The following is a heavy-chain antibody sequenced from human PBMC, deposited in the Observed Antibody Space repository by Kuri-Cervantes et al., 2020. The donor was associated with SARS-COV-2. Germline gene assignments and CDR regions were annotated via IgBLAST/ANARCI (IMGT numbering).Heavy chain of an antibody. V-gene: IGHV3-48*03. Sequence: GESLKISCAASGFTFSSSWMSWVRQAPGKGLEWVSYISSSGSTIYYADSVKGRFTISRDNAKNSLYLQMNSLRAEDTAVYYCARVDPPLIDSSGLTGIDYWGQGTLVTVSS. J-gene: IGHJ4*02. CDR1: GFTFSSSW. D-gene: IGHD6-19*01. CDR2: ISSSGSTI. CDR3: ARVDPPLIDSSGLTGIDY.